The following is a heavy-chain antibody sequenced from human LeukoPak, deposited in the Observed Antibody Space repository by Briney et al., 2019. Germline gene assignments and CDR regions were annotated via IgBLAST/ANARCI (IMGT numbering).Heavy chain of an antibody. CDR1: GFTFSSYA. CDR3: TRVVGRFLALDY. Sequence: PGGSLRLSCAASGFTFSSYAMSWVRQAPGKGLEWVGFIRSKAYGGTTEYAASVKGRFTISRDDSKSIAYLQMNSLKTEDTAVYYCTRVVGRFLALDYWGQGTLVTVSS. V-gene: IGHV3-49*04. D-gene: IGHD3-3*01. J-gene: IGHJ4*02. CDR2: IRSKAYGGTT.